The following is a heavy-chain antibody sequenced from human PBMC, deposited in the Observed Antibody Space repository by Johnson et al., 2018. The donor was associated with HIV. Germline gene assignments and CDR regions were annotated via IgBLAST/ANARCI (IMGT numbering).Heavy chain of an antibody. V-gene: IGHV3-30*02. CDR1: GFTFSSYG. J-gene: IGHJ3*02. D-gene: IGHD1-26*01. CDR3: AKDSRRSSWELLVDAFDS. CDR2: IRYDGSNK. Sequence: QVQLVESGGGVVQPGGSLRLSCAASGFTFSSYGMHWVRQAPGKGLEWVAFIRYDGSNKYYADSVKGRFTISRDNSKNTLYLQLTSLRAEDTSVYYCAKDSRRSSWELLVDAFDSWGQGTMVTVSS.